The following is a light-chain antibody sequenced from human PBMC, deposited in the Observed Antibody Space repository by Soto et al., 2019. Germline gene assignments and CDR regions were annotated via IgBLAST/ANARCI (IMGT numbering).Light chain of an antibody. CDR2: EVS. V-gene: IGLV2-14*01. CDR1: SSDVGAYNR. CDR3: NAFTTTSTYV. Sequence: QSALTQPASASGSPGQSITISCTGTSSDVGAYNRVSWYQQYPGQAPKVIIYEVSNRPSGVSYRFSGSKSGNTASLTISGLQAEDEADYYCNAFTTTSTYVFGTGTKLTVL. J-gene: IGLJ1*01.